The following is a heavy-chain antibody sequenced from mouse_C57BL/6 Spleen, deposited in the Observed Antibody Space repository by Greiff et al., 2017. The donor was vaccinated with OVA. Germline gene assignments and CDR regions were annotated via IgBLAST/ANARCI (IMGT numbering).Heavy chain of an antibody. CDR1: GYTFTSYW. Sequence: QVQLQQPGAELVKPGASVKMSCKASGYTFTSYWITWVKQRPGQGLEWIGDIYPGSGSTNYNEKFKSKATLTVDTSSSTAYMQLSSLTSEDSAVYYCARRGRDYGNFWFAYWGQGTLVTVSA. CDR3: ARRGRDYGNFWFAY. CDR2: IYPGSGST. D-gene: IGHD2-1*01. V-gene: IGHV1-55*01. J-gene: IGHJ3*01.